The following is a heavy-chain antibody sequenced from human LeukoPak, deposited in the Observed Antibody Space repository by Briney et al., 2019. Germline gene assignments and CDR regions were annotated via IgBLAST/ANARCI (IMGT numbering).Heavy chain of an antibody. V-gene: IGHV3-66*01. J-gene: IGHJ4*02. CDR3: ARALDSSGWYRLLDY. CDR1: GFTVSSNY. Sequence: GGSLRLSCAASGFTVSSNYMSWVRQAPGKGLEWVSVIYSGGSTYYADSVKGRFTISRDNSKNTLYLQMNSLRAEDTAVYYCARALDSSGWYRLLDYWGQGTLVTVSS. D-gene: IGHD6-19*01. CDR2: IYSGGST.